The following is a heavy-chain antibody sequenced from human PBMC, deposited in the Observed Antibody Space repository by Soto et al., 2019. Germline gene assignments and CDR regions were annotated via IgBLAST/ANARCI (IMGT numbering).Heavy chain of an antibody. CDR3: AKEIIAVSGPWDFDN. Sequence: QVQLVESGGGVVQPGRSLRLSCAASGFTFSTYGMSWVRQAPGKGLEWVAIISYDGIHKYYADSVKGRFTISRDNSRNTIYLQMNCLSAEDTAVYYCAKEIIAVSGPWDFDNWGQGTLVTVSS. CDR2: ISYDGIHK. J-gene: IGHJ4*02. D-gene: IGHD6-19*01. V-gene: IGHV3-30*18. CDR1: GFTFSTYG.